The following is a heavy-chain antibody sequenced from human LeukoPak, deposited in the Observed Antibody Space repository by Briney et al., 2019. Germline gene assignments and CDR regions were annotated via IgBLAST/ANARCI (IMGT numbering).Heavy chain of an antibody. CDR3: ARHSTSHSSDAFDI. J-gene: IGHJ3*02. Sequence: GESLEISCKAFGYFFSNYWIGWVRQMPGKGLEWMGIIYAGDSDTRYSPSFQGQVTISVDKSFTTAYLQWNSLKASDSAIYYCARHSTSHSSDAFDIWGQGTLVIVSS. V-gene: IGHV5-51*01. CDR1: GYFFSNYW. D-gene: IGHD6-6*01. CDR2: IYAGDSDT.